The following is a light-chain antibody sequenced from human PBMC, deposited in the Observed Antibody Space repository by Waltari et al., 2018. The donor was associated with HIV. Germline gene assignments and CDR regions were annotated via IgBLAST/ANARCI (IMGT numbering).Light chain of an antibody. J-gene: IGLJ3*02. CDR1: SPNIGAGYD. Sequence: QSVLTQPPSVSGAPGQRVTISCTGSSPNIGAGYDVHWYQQLPGTAPKLLIYGNTNRPSGVSDRSSGSKSGTSASLAITGLQAEDDADYYCQSYDSRQSGFWVFGGGTTLTVL. CDR3: QSYDSRQSGFWV. V-gene: IGLV1-40*01. CDR2: GNT.